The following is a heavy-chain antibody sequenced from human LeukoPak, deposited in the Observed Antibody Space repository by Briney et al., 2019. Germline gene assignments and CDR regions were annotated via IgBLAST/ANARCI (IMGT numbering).Heavy chain of an antibody. Sequence: SETLSLTCTVSGGSISNYYWSWIRQPPGKGLEWIGYIYYSGSTNHNPSLKSRVTISVDTSKNQFSLKLSSVTAADTAVYYCARAPWGRSDFWSGHPYYFDYWGQGTLVTVSS. CDR3: ARAPWGRSDFWSGHPYYFDY. D-gene: IGHD3-3*01. J-gene: IGHJ4*02. CDR1: GGSISNYY. CDR2: IYYSGST. V-gene: IGHV4-59*01.